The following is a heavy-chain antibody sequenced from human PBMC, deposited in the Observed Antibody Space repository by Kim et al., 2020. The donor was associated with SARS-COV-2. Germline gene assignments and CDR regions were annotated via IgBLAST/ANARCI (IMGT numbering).Heavy chain of an antibody. CDR2: INTNTGNP. Sequence: ASVKVSCKASGYTFTSYAMNWVRQAPGQGLEWMGWINTNTGNPTYAQGFTGRFVFSLDTSVSTAYLQISSLKAEDTAVYYCARAYSNYDYYYYGMDVWGQGTTVTVSS. V-gene: IGHV7-4-1*02. J-gene: IGHJ6*01. CDR1: GYTFTSYA. CDR3: ARAYSNYDYYYYGMDV. D-gene: IGHD4-4*01.